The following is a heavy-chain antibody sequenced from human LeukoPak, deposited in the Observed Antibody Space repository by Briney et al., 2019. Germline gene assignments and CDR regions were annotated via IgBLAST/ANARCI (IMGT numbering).Heavy chain of an antibody. D-gene: IGHD3-22*01. CDR1: GFTFSSYA. Sequence: GGSLRLSCAASGFTFSSYAMSWVRQAPGKGLEWVSVIYSGGSTYYADSVKGRFTISRDNSKNTLFLQMTSLRAEDTAVYYCARERAAGISSDYFDYWGQGALVTVAS. CDR3: ARERAAGISSDYFDY. CDR2: IYSGGST. V-gene: IGHV3-66*01. J-gene: IGHJ4*02.